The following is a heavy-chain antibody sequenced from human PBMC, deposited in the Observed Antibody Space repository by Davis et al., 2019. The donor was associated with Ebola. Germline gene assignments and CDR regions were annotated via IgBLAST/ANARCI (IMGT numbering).Heavy chain of an antibody. CDR2: IGGLGAST. V-gene: IGHV3-23*01. D-gene: IGHD1-26*01. CDR1: GVTFSNSA. J-gene: IGHJ5*02. CDR3: AKDTPWEPIDL. Sequence: GESLKISCAVSGVTFSNSAMSWVRQAPGKGLEWVSTIGGLGASTYYADSVKGRFTISRDNSEKTVYLQMNNLRAEDTAIYYCAKDTPWEPIDLWGQGTLVTVSS.